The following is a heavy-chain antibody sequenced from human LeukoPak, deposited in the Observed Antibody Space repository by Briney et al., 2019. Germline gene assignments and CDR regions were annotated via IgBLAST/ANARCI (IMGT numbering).Heavy chain of an antibody. CDR1: GGSISSGGYY. V-gene: IGHV4-30-2*01. Sequence: SQTLSLTCTVSGGSISSGGYYWSWIRQPPGKGLEWIGYIYHSGSTYYNPSLKSRVTISVDRSKNQFSLKLSSVTAADTAVYYCARHVNYYDSSGYLSFFDYWGQGTLVTVSS. CDR2: IYHSGST. D-gene: IGHD3-22*01. J-gene: IGHJ4*02. CDR3: ARHVNYYDSSGYLSFFDY.